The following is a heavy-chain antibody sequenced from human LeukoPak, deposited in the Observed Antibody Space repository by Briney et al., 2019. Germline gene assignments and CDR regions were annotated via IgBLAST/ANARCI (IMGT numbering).Heavy chain of an antibody. CDR3: ARGYCSSTSCLGVDAFDI. Sequence: SETLSLTCTVSGGSISSGDYYWSWIRQPPGKGLEWIGYIYYSGSTYYNPSLKSRVTISVDTSKNQFSLKLSSVTAADTAVYYCARGYCSSTSCLGVDAFDIWGQGTMVTVSS. D-gene: IGHD2-2*01. V-gene: IGHV4-30-4*01. J-gene: IGHJ3*02. CDR2: IYYSGST. CDR1: GGSISSGDYY.